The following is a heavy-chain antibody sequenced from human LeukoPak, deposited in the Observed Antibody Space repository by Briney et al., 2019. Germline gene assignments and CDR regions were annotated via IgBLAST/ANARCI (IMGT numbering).Heavy chain of an antibody. Sequence: GESLKISCKGSGYIFTSYWIGWVRQMPGKGLEWMGIIYPGDSGTRYSPSFQGQVTISADKSISTAYLQWSSLKASDTAMYYCARGAEGRGPDKIDYYYYYMDVWGKGTTVTVSS. D-gene: IGHD4/OR15-4a*01. J-gene: IGHJ6*03. CDR3: ARGAEGRGPDKIDYYYYYMDV. CDR1: GYIFTSYW. CDR2: IYPGDSGT. V-gene: IGHV5-51*01.